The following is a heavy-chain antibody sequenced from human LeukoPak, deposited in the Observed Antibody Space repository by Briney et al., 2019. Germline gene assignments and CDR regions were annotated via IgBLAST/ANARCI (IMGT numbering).Heavy chain of an antibody. V-gene: IGHV3-30*18. Sequence: GGSLRLSCAASGFSFRSHGMHWVRQAPGKGLEWVAVISYDGSNKYYEDSVKGRFTISRDNSKNTLYLQMNSLRAEDTAVYYRAKDRDGSGNYGMDVWGQGTTVTVSS. D-gene: IGHD3-10*01. CDR2: ISYDGSNK. CDR3: AKDRDGSGNYGMDV. J-gene: IGHJ6*02. CDR1: GFSFRSHG.